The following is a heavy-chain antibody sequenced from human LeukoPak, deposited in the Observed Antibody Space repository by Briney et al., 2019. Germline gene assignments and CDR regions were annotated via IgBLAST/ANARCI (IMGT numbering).Heavy chain of an antibody. CDR3: TSDGSDYFDS. Sequence: GSLRLSCAASGFTFSTYWMSWVRQAPGKGLEWVGSIYYTGSTYYTPSLKGRVTISMDTTKNQFSLKLPSVTAADTAVYYCTSDGSDYFDSWGQGTLVTVAS. D-gene: IGHD5-12*01. V-gene: IGHV4-4*02. CDR2: IYYTGST. CDR1: GFTFSTYW. J-gene: IGHJ4*02.